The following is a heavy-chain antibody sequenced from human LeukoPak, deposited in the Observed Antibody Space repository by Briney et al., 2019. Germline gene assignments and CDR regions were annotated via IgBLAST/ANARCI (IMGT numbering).Heavy chain of an antibody. CDR3: AKDHINYYDSSGYYSAFDI. Sequence: PSETLSLTCAVYGGSFSSYYWSWIRQPPGKGLEWIGYIYYSGSTNYNPSLKSRVTISVDTSKNQFSLKLSSVTAADTAVYYCAKDHINYYDSSGYYSAFDIWGQGTMVTVSS. CDR1: GGSFSSYY. CDR2: IYYSGST. D-gene: IGHD3-22*01. J-gene: IGHJ3*02. V-gene: IGHV4-59*12.